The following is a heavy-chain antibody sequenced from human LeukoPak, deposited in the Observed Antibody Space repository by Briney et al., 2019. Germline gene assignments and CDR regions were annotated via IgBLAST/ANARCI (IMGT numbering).Heavy chain of an antibody. CDR2: IRSEGSNK. CDR3: ARAPIWIAATEYYFDY. J-gene: IGHJ4*02. D-gene: IGHD6-13*01. V-gene: IGHV3-30*02. Sequence: GGSLRLSCAASGFTFSYYAMHWVRQAPGKGLEWVAFIRSEGSNKYYADSVKGRFTISRDNAKNSLYLQMNSLRAEDTALYYCARAPIWIAATEYYFDYWGQGTLVTVSS. CDR1: GFTFSYYA.